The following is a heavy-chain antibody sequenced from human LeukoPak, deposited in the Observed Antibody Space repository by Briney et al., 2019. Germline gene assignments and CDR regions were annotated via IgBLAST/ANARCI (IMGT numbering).Heavy chain of an antibody. CDR2: ISSNNYI. D-gene: IGHD6-19*01. Sequence: GGSLRLSCAASGFTFSRYSMNWVRQAPGKGLEWVSSISSNNYIYYADSVRGRFTISRDNAKNSLYLQLNSLRAEDTAVYYCARDSAGAGSVNWFDPWGQGTLVTVSS. J-gene: IGHJ5*02. V-gene: IGHV3-21*01. CDR1: GFTFSRYS. CDR3: ARDSAGAGSVNWFDP.